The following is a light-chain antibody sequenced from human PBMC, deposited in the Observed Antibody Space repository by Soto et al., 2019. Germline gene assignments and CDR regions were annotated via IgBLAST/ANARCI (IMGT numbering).Light chain of an antibody. CDR2: KVS. Sequence: DVVMTQSPLSLPVTLGQPASISCRSSQSLIHSDGDTYLNWFQQRPGQSPRRLIYKVSDRDSGVPDRFTGSWSGTDFTLTISRVEAEDVGVYYCMQGTHWPWTFGQGTEVEIK. CDR1: QSLIHSDGDTY. V-gene: IGKV2-30*02. CDR3: MQGTHWPWT. J-gene: IGKJ1*01.